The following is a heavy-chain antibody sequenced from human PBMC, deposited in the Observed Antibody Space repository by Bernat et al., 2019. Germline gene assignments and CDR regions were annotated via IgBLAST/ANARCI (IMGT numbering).Heavy chain of an antibody. CDR2: INHSGST. Sequence: QVQLQQWGAGLLKPSETLSLTCAVYGGSFSGYYWSWIRQPPGKGLEWIGEINHSGSTNYNPSLKSRVTISVDTSKNQFSLKLSSVTAADTAVYYCARGVGAGPKDNLFVPWDQGAMVTVSS. V-gene: IGHV4-34*01. CDR3: ARGVGAGPKDNLFVP. J-gene: IGHJ5*02. CDR1: GGSFSGYY. D-gene: IGHD6-19*01.